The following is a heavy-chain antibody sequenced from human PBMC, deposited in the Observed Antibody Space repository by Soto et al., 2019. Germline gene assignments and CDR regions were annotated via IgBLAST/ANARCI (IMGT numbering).Heavy chain of an antibody. CDR3: ARLPTGYPNWFDP. Sequence: PPESLSLTCNVSGGSISRNHHNWARFRQPAERGLEWMGNIHYSWDTYSNPSLVSRLYVSVDTSKNQFSLKLTSVTAAETAVYYCARLPTGYPNWFDPWGQGTLVTVSS. V-gene: IGHV4-39*01. CDR2: IHYSWDT. D-gene: IGHD3-9*01. CDR1: GGSISRNHHN. J-gene: IGHJ5*02.